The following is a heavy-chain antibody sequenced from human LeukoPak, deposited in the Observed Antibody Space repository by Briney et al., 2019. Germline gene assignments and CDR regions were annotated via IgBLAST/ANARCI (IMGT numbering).Heavy chain of an antibody. CDR1: GGSISSYY. CDR2: IYYSGST. D-gene: IGHD1-1*01. Sequence: SETLSLTCTVSGGSISSYYWSWIRQPPGKGLEWIGYIYYSGSTNYNPSLKSRVTISVDTSKNQFSLKLSSVTAADTAVYYCARDQGTNHFDYWGQGTLVTVSS. J-gene: IGHJ4*02. V-gene: IGHV4-59*01. CDR3: ARDQGTNHFDY.